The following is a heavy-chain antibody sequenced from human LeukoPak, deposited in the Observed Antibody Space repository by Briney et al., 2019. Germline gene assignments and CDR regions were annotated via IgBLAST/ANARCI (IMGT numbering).Heavy chain of an antibody. CDR1: GGSISSYY. D-gene: IGHD6-19*01. Sequence: PSETLSLTCTVSGGSISSYYWSWIRQPPGKGLEWIGYIYYSGSTNYNPSLKSRVTISVDTSKNQFSLKLSSVTAADTAVYYCARGAEYSSGWTGWYVSWFDPWGQGTLVTVSS. V-gene: IGHV4-59*12. CDR2: IYYSGST. J-gene: IGHJ5*02. CDR3: ARGAEYSSGWTGWYVSWFDP.